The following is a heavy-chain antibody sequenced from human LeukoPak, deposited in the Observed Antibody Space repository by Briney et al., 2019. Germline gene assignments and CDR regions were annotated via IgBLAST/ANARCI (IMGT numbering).Heavy chain of an antibody. V-gene: IGHV4-59*01. J-gene: IGHJ5*02. D-gene: IGHD3-22*01. CDR2: MYYSGSS. CDR3: ARVSLYDSSGYVKWLDP. CDR1: GDSISSYY. Sequence: SETLPLTCTVSGDSISSYYWSWIRQPPGKGLEWIGYMYYSGSSNYNPSLKSRVTISVDTSKNQFSLKLRSVTAADTAVYYCARVSLYDSSGYVKWLDPWGQGTLVTVSS.